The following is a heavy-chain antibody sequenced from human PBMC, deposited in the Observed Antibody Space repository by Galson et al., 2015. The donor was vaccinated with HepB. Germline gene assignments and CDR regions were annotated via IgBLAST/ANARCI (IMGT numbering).Heavy chain of an antibody. Sequence: SVKVSCKASGGTFSSYAISWVRQAPGQGLEWMGGIIPIFGTANYAQKFQGRVTITADESTSTAYMELSSLRSEDTAVYYCARDPEEGVANAFDIWGQGTMVTVSS. CDR3: ARDPEEGVANAFDI. CDR2: IIPIFGTA. J-gene: IGHJ3*02. CDR1: GGTFSSYA. D-gene: IGHD1-14*01. V-gene: IGHV1-69*13.